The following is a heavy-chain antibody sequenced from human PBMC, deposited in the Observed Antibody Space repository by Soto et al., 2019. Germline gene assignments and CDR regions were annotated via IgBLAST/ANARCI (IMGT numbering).Heavy chain of an antibody. CDR2: ISSGGNLI. D-gene: IGHD1-26*01. CDR3: AKRQGIGPGPKNFHX. CDR1: GFIFSNRA. Sequence: GGSLRLSCAASGFIFSNRAMSWVRQVPGKGLEWVSCISSGGNLIYYADSVRVRFTMSRDNSKNMLYLQMNSLRAEDTAVYFWAKRQGIGPGPKNFHXWGQVARVTVSX. V-gene: IGHV3-23*01. J-gene: IGHJ4*02.